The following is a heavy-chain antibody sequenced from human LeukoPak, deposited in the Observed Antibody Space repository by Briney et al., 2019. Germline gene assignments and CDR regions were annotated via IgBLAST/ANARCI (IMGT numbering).Heavy chain of an antibody. Sequence: GGSLRLSCAASGFTYSSYAMHWVRQAPGKGLEWVAVISYDGSNKYYADSVKGRFTISRDNSKNTLYLQMNSLRAEDTAVYYCAKERYFDWLLHFWGQGTLVTVSS. CDR3: AKERYFDWLLHF. CDR2: ISYDGSNK. J-gene: IGHJ4*02. V-gene: IGHV3-30*04. D-gene: IGHD3-9*01. CDR1: GFTYSSYA.